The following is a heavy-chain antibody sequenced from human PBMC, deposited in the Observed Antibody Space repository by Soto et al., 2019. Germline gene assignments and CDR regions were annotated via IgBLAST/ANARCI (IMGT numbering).Heavy chain of an antibody. CDR2: IYWNEDK. V-gene: IGHV2-5*01. Sequence: QITLKESGPTLVNPTQTLTLTCTFSGFSLSTSGVGVGWIRQPPGKALEWLAVIYWNEDKHFSPSLKSRLTIVKATSKNPVVLTLTNVDPGDTATYYCAHRCYWFGGEDWFDPWGPGTLVTVSS. CDR3: AHRCYWFGGEDWFDP. J-gene: IGHJ5*02. D-gene: IGHD3-10*01. CDR1: GFSLSTSGVG.